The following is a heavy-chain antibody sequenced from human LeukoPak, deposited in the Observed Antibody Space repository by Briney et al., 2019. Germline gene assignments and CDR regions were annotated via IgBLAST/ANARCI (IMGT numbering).Heavy chain of an antibody. J-gene: IGHJ1*01. CDR1: GYSFTSYW. CDR2: IYPGDSDT. Sequence: GESLKISCKGSGYSFTSYWIGWVRPMPGKGLEWMGIIYPGDSDTRYSPSFQGQVTISADKSISTAYLQWSSLKASDTAMYYFAGGGGSRVNVLRYFDWFRGYFQHWGQGTLVTVSS. D-gene: IGHD3-9*01. CDR3: AGGGGSRVNVLRYFDWFRGYFQH. V-gene: IGHV5-51*01.